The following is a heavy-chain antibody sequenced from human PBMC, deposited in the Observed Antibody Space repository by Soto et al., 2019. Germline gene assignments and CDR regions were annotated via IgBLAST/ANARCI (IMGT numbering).Heavy chain of an antibody. CDR1: GFTLSDYG. D-gene: IGHD1-26*01. Sequence: PGGSLRLSCVVSGFTLSDYGLNWVRQAPGKRLEWVSYISDRGSRMFYADSVKGRFTISRDTANNSLHLQMNSLRVEDTAVYYCAPQGVGATGYPYWGQGTLVTVSS. J-gene: IGHJ4*02. V-gene: IGHV3-48*01. CDR3: APQGVGATGYPY. CDR2: ISDRGSRM.